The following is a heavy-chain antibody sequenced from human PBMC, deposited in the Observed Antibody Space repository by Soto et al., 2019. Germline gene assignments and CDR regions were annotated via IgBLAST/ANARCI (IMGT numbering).Heavy chain of an antibody. CDR2: ISSSSSYI. V-gene: IGHV3-21*01. J-gene: IGHJ3*02. CDR3: ARAKIRVVVAPGAFDI. D-gene: IGHD3-22*01. CDR1: GFTFSSYS. Sequence: PGGSLRLSCAASGFTFSSYSMNWVRQAPGKGLEWVSSISSSSSYIYYADSVKGRFTISRDNAKNSLYLQMNSLRAEDTAVYYCARAKIRVVVAPGAFDIWGQGTMVTVSS.